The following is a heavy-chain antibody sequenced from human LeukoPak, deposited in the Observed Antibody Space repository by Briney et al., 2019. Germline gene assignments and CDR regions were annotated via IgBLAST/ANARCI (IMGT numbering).Heavy chain of an antibody. CDR3: ARFEWSSSGAGSTYFDY. CDR2: IKQDGSEK. D-gene: IGHD6-6*01. Sequence: PGGSLRLSCAASGFTFSRYWMSWVRQAPGKGLEWVANIKQDGSEKYYVDSVKGRFTISRDNSKNLLYLQMNSLRVEDTAVYYCARFEWSSSGAGSTYFDYWGQGTLVTVSS. V-gene: IGHV3-7*01. J-gene: IGHJ4*02. CDR1: GFTFSRYW.